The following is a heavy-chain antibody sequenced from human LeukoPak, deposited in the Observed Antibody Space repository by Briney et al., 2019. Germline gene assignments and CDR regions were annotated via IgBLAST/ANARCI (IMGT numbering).Heavy chain of an antibody. CDR2: INHNGNVN. V-gene: IGHV3-7*01. J-gene: IGHJ4*02. CDR1: GFTFSSYW. Sequence: GGSLRLSCAASGFTFSSYWMNWARQAPGKGLEWVASINHNGNVNYYVDSVKGRFTISRDNSKNTLYLQMNSLRAEDTAVYYCAKDGPYYFDYWGQGTLVTVSS. CDR3: AKDGPYYFDY.